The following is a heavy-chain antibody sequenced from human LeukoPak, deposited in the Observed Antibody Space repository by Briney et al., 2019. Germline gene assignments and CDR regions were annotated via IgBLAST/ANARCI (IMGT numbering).Heavy chain of an antibody. CDR3: ARRITVAGGLFDP. D-gene: IGHD6-19*01. J-gene: IGHJ5*02. CDR2: IYYSGTT. V-gene: IGHV4-39*01. Sequence: PSETLSLTCTVSGGSISSSSYTWGWIRQPPGKGLEWVGTIYYSGTTHYNPSLKSRVTISIDTSKNQFSLKLSSVTAADTAVYFCARRITVAGGLFDPWGQGTLVTVSS. CDR1: GGSISSSSYT.